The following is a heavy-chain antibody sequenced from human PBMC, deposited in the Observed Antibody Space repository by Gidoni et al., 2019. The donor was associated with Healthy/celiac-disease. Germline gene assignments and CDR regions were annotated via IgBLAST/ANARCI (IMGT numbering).Heavy chain of an antibody. V-gene: IGHV3-23*01. D-gene: IGHD3-22*01. CDR2: ISGSGGST. CDR1: GFPLSSYA. CDR3: AKPFLDYYDSSEGYYFDY. J-gene: IGHJ4*02. Sequence: EVQLLESGGGLVQPGGSLSLSCAASGFPLSSYALSWVRQAPGKGLEWVSAISGSGGSTYYADSVKGRFTISRDNSKNTLYLQMNSLRAEDTAVYYCAKPFLDYYDSSEGYYFDYWGQGTLVTVSS.